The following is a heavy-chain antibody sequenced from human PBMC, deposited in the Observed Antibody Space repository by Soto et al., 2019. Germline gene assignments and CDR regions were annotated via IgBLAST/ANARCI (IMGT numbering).Heavy chain of an antibody. CDR1: GGSISSSSYY. Sequence: QLQLQESGPGLVEPSETLSLTCTVSGGSISSSSYYWGWIRQPPGKGLEWIGSIYYSGSTYYNPSLKSRVTISVDTSKNQFSLKLSSVTAADTAVYYCAREVRDYYYYYYMDVWGKGTTVTVSS. CDR3: AREVRDYYYYYYMDV. CDR2: IYYSGST. V-gene: IGHV4-39*01. J-gene: IGHJ6*03. D-gene: IGHD2-21*01.